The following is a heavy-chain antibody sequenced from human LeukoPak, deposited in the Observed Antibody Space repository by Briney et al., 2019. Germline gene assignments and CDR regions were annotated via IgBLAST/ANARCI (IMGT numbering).Heavy chain of an antibody. CDR3: ARDLSSAVPQLTVLDYYGMDV. D-gene: IGHD6-13*01. J-gene: IGHJ6*02. CDR2: INPSGGST. V-gene: IGHV1-46*01. Sequence: GASVKVSCKASGYTFTSYYMHWVRQAPGQGLEWMGIINPSGGSTSYAQKFQGRVTMTRDTSTSTVYMELSSLGSEDTAVYYCARDLSSAVPQLTVLDYYGMDVWGQGTTVTVSS. CDR1: GYTFTSYY.